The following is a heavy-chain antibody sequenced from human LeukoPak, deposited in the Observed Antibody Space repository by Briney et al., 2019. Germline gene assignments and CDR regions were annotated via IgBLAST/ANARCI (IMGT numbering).Heavy chain of an antibody. CDR2: IIPIFGTA. D-gene: IGHD6-13*01. V-gene: IGHV1-69*05. J-gene: IGHJ6*03. Sequence: ASVKVSCXASGGTFSSYAISWVRQAPGQGLEWMGGIIPIFGTANYAQKFQGRVTITTDESTSTAYMELSSLRSEDTAVYYCARAQYSSSWTPYYYYMDVWGKGTTVTVSS. CDR1: GGTFSSYA. CDR3: ARAQYSSSWTPYYYYMDV.